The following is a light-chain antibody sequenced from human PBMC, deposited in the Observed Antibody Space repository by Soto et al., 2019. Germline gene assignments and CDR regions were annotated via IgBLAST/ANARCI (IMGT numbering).Light chain of an antibody. CDR2: WAS. J-gene: IGKJ3*01. V-gene: IGKV4-1*01. CDR1: QSVLSSSNKNY. Sequence: DIVMTQSPDSLAVSLGERATINCKSSQSVLSSSNKNYLAWYQQKPGQPPKLLIYWASARESGVPDRFSGSGSGTDLTLTISSLQAEDVAVYYCQQYIALPFTFGPGTKVDIK. CDR3: QQYIALPFT.